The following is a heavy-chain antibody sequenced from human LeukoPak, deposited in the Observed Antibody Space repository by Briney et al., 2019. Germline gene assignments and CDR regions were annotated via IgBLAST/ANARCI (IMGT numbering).Heavy chain of an antibody. CDR3: ASHRPTYYYDSSGSYDAFDI. CDR1: GGSISSGGYY. J-gene: IGHJ3*02. V-gene: IGHV4-31*03. CDR2: IYYSGST. Sequence: PSETLPLTCTVSGGSISSGGYYWSWIRQHPGKGLEWIGYIYYSGSTYYNPSLKSRVTISVDTSKNQFSLKLSSVTAADTAVYYCASHRPTYYYDSSGSYDAFDIWGQGTMVTVSS. D-gene: IGHD3-22*01.